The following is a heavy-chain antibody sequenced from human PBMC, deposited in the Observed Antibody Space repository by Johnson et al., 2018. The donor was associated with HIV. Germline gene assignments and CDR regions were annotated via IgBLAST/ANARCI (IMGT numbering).Heavy chain of an antibody. Sequence: VQLVESGGGLVQPGGSLRLSCAASGFTFSSYDMHWVRQATGKGLEWVSYISSSGSTIYYADSVKGRFTTSRDNSKHTLYLQMNSLKTKDSAVYYCTTGRPSSAAFDIWGQGTMVTVSS. J-gene: IGHJ3*02. CDR1: GFTFSSYD. CDR3: TTGRPSSAAFDI. CDR2: ISSSGSTI. V-gene: IGHV3-48*01.